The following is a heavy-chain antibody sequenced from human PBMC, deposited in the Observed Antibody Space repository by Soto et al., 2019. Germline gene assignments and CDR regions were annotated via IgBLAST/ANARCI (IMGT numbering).Heavy chain of an antibody. CDR2: IYYSGST. Sequence: QVQLQESGPGLVKPSQTLSLTCTVSGGSIRSGGYYWSWIRQHPGKGLEWIGYIYYSGSTYYNPALKSRVTISVDTSKNQFALKLSSVTAADTAVYYCANLSPSRDWFDSWGQGTLVTVSS. CDR1: GGSIRSGGYY. J-gene: IGHJ5*01. V-gene: IGHV4-31*03. CDR3: ANLSPSRDWFDS.